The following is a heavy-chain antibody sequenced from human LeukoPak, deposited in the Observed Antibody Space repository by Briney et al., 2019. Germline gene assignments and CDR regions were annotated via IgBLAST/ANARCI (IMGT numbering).Heavy chain of an antibody. D-gene: IGHD1-26*01. CDR3: ARDLDVGAFDI. V-gene: IGHV3-53*01. Sequence: GGSLRLSCAASGFTVSSNYMSWVRQAPGKGLEWVSVIYSGGSTYYADSVKGRFTISRDNSKNTLYLQMNSLRAEDTAVYYCARDLDVGAFDIWGQGTMVTVSS. CDR2: IYSGGST. CDR1: GFTVSSNY. J-gene: IGHJ3*02.